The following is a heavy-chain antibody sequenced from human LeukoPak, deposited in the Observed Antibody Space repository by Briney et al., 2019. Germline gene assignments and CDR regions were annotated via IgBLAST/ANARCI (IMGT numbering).Heavy chain of an antibody. D-gene: IGHD3-10*01. CDR2: IYPRDSET. CDR1: GCNFINYW. J-gene: IGHJ4*02. Sequence: GESLKISFQGSGCNFINYWIGWVRQVPGKRLAWMGIIYPRDSETRYRPSFQGQVTILVDKSINAAYLQWSSLKASDTAIYYCATRYGSGTYYPFDYWGQGTLVTVSS. CDR3: ATRYGSGTYYPFDY. V-gene: IGHV5-51*01.